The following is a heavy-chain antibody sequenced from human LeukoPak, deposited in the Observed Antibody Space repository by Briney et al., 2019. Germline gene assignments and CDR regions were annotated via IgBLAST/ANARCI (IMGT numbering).Heavy chain of an antibody. Sequence: SETLSLTCGIYGGSFSGYYWSWIRQPPGKGLEWIGEINHSGSTNYNPSLKSRVTISVDTSKNQFSLKLSSVTAADPAVYYCARNYGRFDPWGQGTLVTVSS. CDR3: ARNYGRFDP. D-gene: IGHD4-17*01. CDR1: GGSFSGYY. J-gene: IGHJ5*02. CDR2: INHSGST. V-gene: IGHV4-34*01.